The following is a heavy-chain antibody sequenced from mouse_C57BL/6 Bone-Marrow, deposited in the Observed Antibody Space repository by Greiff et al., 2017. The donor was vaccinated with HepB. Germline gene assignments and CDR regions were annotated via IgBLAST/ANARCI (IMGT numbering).Heavy chain of an antibody. D-gene: IGHD1-1*01. J-gene: IGHJ1*03. V-gene: IGHV1-81*01. CDR1: GYTFTSYG. CDR3: ARSDYGSSSYWYFDV. Sequence: ESGAELARPGASVKLSCKASGYTFTSYGISWVKQRTGQGLEWIGEIYPRSGNTYYNEKFKGKATLTADKSSSTAYMELRSLTSEDSAVYFCARSDYGSSSYWYFDVWGTGTTVTVSS. CDR2: IYPRSGNT.